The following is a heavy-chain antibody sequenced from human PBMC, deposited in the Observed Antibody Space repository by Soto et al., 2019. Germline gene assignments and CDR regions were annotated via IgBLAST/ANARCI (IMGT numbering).Heavy chain of an antibody. D-gene: IGHD3-22*01. J-gene: IGHJ3*02. CDR1: GGTFSSYA. CDR3: ARGHTKYYDSSGYHAFDI. V-gene: IGHV1-69*13. Sequence: SVKVSCKASGGTFSSYAISWVRQAPGQGLEWMGGIIPIFGTANYAQKFQGRVTITADESTSTAYMELSSLRSEDTAVYYCARGHTKYYDSSGYHAFDIWGQGTMVTVSS. CDR2: IIPIFGTA.